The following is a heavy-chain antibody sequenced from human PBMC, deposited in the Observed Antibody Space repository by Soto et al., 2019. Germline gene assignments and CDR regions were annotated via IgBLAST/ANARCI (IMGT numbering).Heavy chain of an antibody. CDR1: GGSVSSEEYY. CDR2: IYYSGST. J-gene: IGHJ5*02. V-gene: IGHV4-61*08. Sequence: SETVSLTCIVFGGSVSSEEYYWSWIRQPPGKGLEWIGYIYYSGSTNYNPSLKSRVSISLDTSKNQFSLRLTSVTAADTAVYYCARIPVDTYMINWFDPWGQGTLVTVSS. D-gene: IGHD5-18*01. CDR3: ARIPVDTYMINWFDP.